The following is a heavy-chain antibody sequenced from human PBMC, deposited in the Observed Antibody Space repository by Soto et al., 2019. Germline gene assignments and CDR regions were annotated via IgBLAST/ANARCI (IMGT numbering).Heavy chain of an antibody. D-gene: IGHD3-22*01. CDR1: GFTFSDYY. J-gene: IGHJ4*02. V-gene: IGHV3-11*01. Sequence: GGSLRLSCASSGFTFSDYYIIWIRRAPGRGLECVSYISNSDSIIYYADSVKGRFTVSRDNAKNSLYLQMNSLRAEDTAVYYCARDLGYYDSSGYFDYWGQGTLVTSPQ. CDR2: ISNSDSII. CDR3: ARDLGYYDSSGYFDY.